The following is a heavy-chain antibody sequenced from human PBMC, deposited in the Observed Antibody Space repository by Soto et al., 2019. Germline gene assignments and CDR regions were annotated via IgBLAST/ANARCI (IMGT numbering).Heavy chain of an antibody. D-gene: IGHD2-15*01. CDR3: AHGGYSRGRFPY. CDR1: GFTFRSYG. Sequence: GGSLRLSCAASGFTFRSYGMSWVRQAPGKGLEWVSVISGSGGSTDYADSVKGRFTISRDNSKNTLYLQMNSLRTDDTATYYCAHGGYSRGRFPYWGQGTLVTVSS. V-gene: IGHV3-23*01. J-gene: IGHJ4*02. CDR2: ISGSGGST.